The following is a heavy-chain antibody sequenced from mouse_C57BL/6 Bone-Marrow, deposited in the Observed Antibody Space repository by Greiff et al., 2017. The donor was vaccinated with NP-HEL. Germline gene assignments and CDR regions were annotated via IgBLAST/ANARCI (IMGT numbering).Heavy chain of an antibody. J-gene: IGHJ1*03. V-gene: IGHV5-17*01. CDR1: GFTFSDYG. Sequence: EVKLLESGGGLVKPGGSLKLSCAASGFTFSDYGMHCVRQAPEKGLEWVAYISSGSSTIYYADTVKGRFTISRDNAKNTLFLQMTSLRSEDTAMYYCAWYFDVWGTGTTVTVSS. CDR3: AWYFDV. CDR2: ISSGSSTI.